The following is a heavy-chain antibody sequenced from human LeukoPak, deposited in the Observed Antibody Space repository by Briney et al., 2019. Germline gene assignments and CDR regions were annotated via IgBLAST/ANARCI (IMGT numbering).Heavy chain of an antibody. CDR1: GFTFSSYE. Sequence: GGSLRLSCAASGFTFSSYEMNWVRQAPGKGLEWVSYIGSSGSTIYYADSVKGRFTISRDNAKNSPYLQMNSLRAEDTAVYYCARVTRYQLLLHVFWFDPWGQGTLVTVSS. D-gene: IGHD2-2*01. J-gene: IGHJ5*02. CDR2: IGSSGSTI. CDR3: ARVTRYQLLLHVFWFDP. V-gene: IGHV3-48*03.